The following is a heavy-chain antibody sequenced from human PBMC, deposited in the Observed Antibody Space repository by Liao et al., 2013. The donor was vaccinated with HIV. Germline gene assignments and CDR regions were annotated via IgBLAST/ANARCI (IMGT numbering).Heavy chain of an antibody. CDR2: IYTSGST. Sequence: QVQLQESGPGLVKPSQTLSLSCSVSGGSISRGTYYWSWLRQPAGKGLEWIGRIYTSGSTNYSPSLKSRATISLDTSKSQFSLKLTSVTAADTAVYYCARVKIYLSNAFDIWGQGTMVTVSS. D-gene: IGHD2/OR15-2a*01. V-gene: IGHV4-61*02. CDR1: GGSISRGTYY. CDR3: ARVKIYLSNAFDI. J-gene: IGHJ3*02.